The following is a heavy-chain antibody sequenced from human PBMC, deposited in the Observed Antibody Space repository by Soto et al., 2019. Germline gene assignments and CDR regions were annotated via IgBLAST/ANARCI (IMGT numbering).Heavy chain of an antibody. Sequence: LSLTCAVSGAAISRTGFHWGWIRQPPGQGLEWIGSIYEAGTTFYNSSLKSRVTISADTSKNHFSLRLSSVTAADTAVYYCARRGSGHTFDYWGQGTLVTVSS. J-gene: IGHJ4*02. CDR1: GAAISRTGFH. CDR3: ARRGSGHTFDY. V-gene: IGHV4-39*01. CDR2: IYEAGTT. D-gene: IGHD3-10*01.